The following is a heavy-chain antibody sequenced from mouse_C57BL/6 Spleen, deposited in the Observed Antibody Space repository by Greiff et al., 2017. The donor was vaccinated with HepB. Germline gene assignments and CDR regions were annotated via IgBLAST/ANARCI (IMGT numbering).Heavy chain of an antibody. V-gene: IGHV1-5*01. CDR1: GYTFTSYW. Sequence: VQLKQSGPVLARPGASVKMSCKTSGYTFTSYWMHWVKQRPGQGLEWIGAIYPGNSDTSYNQKFKGKAKLTADTSASTAYMELSSLTHEDSAVYYCTREDPTVVCYFDVWGTGTTVTISS. CDR3: TREDPTVVCYFDV. J-gene: IGHJ1*03. D-gene: IGHD1-1*01. CDR2: IYPGNSDT.